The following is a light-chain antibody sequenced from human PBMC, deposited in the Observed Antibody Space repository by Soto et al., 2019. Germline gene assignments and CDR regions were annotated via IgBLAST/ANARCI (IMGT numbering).Light chain of an antibody. J-gene: IGLJ2*01. Sequence: QPVLTQSPSASASLGASVKLICPLSSGHSSYVIAWHQQQPEKGPRYLMNLNNDGSHSKGEGIPDRFSGSSSGAERYLTISSLQTEDEADYYCQTWGTGIHVVFGGGTKLTGL. CDR2: LNNDGSH. CDR3: QTWGTGIHVV. CDR1: SGHSSYV. V-gene: IGLV4-69*01.